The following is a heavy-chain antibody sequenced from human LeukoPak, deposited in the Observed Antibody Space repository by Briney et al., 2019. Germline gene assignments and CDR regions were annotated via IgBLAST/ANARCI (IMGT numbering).Heavy chain of an antibody. D-gene: IGHD1-26*01. V-gene: IGHV4-38-2*01. CDR1: GYSISSGYY. Sequence: SETLSLTCAVSGYSISSGYYWGWIRQPPGKGLEWIGSIYHSGSTYYNPSLKSRVTISVDTSKNQFSLKLSSVTAADTAVYYCARHRAPYSGSYVDYWGQGTLVTVSP. J-gene: IGHJ4*02. CDR2: IYHSGST. CDR3: ARHRAPYSGSYVDY.